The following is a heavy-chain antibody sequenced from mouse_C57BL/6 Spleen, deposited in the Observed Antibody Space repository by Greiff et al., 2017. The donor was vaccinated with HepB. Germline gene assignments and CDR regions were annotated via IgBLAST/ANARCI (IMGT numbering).Heavy chain of an antibody. J-gene: IGHJ4*01. CDR2: IWTGGGT. CDR1: GFSLTSYA. V-gene: IGHV2-9-1*01. Sequence: VMLVESGPGLVAPSQSLSITCTVSGFSLTSYAISWVRQPPGKGLEWLGVIWTGGGTNYNSALKSRLSISKDNSKSQVFLKMNSLQTDDTARYYCARTIYYGNLYAMDYWGQGTSVTVSS. D-gene: IGHD2-1*01. CDR3: ARTIYYGNLYAMDY.